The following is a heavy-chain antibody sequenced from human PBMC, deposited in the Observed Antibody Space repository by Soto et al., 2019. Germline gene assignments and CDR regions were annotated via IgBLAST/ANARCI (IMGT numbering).Heavy chain of an antibody. J-gene: IGHJ6*03. CDR2: VTVSGDTS. D-gene: IGHD2-15*01. CDR1: GFTFSSYA. CDR3: AKHGCSYPACYPYYYYVDV. V-gene: IGHV3-23*01. Sequence: GGSLRLSCAASGFTFSSYAMSWVRQGTGKGLEWVSSVTVSGDTSYYADSVEGRFTISRDNSKNTLYLQMNSLRADDTAVYYCAKHGCSYPACYPYYYYVDVWGEGATVTVSS.